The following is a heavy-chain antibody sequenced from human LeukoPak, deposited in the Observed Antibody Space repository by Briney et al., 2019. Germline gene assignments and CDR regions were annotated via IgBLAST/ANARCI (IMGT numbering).Heavy chain of an antibody. CDR2: IYTSGST. CDR3: ARGVGADVRANPEFDP. Sequence: SETLSLTCTVSGGSISSYYWSWIRQPAGKGLGWIGRIYTSGSTNYNPSLKSRVTMSVDTSKNQFSLKLSSVTAADTAVYYCARGVGADVRANPEFDPWGQGTLVTVSS. D-gene: IGHD1-26*01. CDR1: GGSISSYY. V-gene: IGHV4-4*07. J-gene: IGHJ5*02.